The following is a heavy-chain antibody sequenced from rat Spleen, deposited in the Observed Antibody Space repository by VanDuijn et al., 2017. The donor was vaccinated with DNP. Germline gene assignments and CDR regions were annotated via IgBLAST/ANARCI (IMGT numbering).Heavy chain of an antibody. V-gene: IGHV1-43*01. J-gene: IGHJ4*01. CDR1: GYTFTSYY. D-gene: IGHD1-4*01. CDR2: INTGSGGT. CDR3: ARRRSGAMDA. Sequence: QVQLQQSGAALAKPGSSVKISCKASGYTFTSYYISWIKQTTGQGLEYIGYINTGSGGTNYNEKFKGKATLTVDKSSSTAFMQLSSLTPDDSAVYYWARRRSGAMDAWGQGTSVTVSS.